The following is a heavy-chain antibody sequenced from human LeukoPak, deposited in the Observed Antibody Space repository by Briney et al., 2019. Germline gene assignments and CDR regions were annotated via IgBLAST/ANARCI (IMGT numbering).Heavy chain of an antibody. V-gene: IGHV4-30-4*01. Sequence: PSETLSLTCTVSGGSISSGDYYWSWIRQPPGKGLEWIGYIYYSGSTYYSPSLKSRVTISVDTSKNQFSLKLSSVTAADTAVYYCARGGSHDYGDYVYFYWGQGTLVTVSS. D-gene: IGHD4-17*01. J-gene: IGHJ4*02. CDR1: GGSISSGDYY. CDR3: ARGGSHDYGDYVYFY. CDR2: IYYSGST.